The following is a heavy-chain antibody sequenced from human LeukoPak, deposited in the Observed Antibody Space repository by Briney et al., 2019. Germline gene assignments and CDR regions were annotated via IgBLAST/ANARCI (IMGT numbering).Heavy chain of an antibody. D-gene: IGHD3-22*01. CDR2: ISYDGSNT. CDR3: ARDRSSSVYDSSGYYFTYFDY. CDR1: GVTLSPYA. J-gene: IGHJ4*02. V-gene: IGHV3-30*04. Sequence: GGSLRLSCAASGVTLSPYAVHWVRQAPGKGLEWVGVISYDGSNTYYADSVKGRFTISRDNSKNTLYLQMNSLRVENTAVYYCARDRSSSVYDSSGYYFTYFDYWGQGTLVTVSS.